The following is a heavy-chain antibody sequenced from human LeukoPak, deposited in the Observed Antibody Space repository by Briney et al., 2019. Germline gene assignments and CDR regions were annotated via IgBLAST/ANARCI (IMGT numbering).Heavy chain of an antibody. J-gene: IGHJ4*02. CDR3: ARGLSPNFGELSSFDY. CDR2: INPNSGGT. Sequence: GASVKVSCKASGYTFTGYYMHWVRQAPGQGLEWMGWINPNSGGTNYAQKLQGRVTMTTDTSTSTAYMELRSLRSDDTAVYYCARGLSPNFGELSSFDYWGQGTLVTVSS. CDR1: GYTFTGYY. D-gene: IGHD3-10*01. V-gene: IGHV1-2*02.